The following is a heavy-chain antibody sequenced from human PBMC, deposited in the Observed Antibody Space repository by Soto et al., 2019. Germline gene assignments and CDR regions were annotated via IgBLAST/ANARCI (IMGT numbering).Heavy chain of an antibody. V-gene: IGHV3-7*01. CDR1: GFIFSSYW. J-gene: IGHJ4*02. D-gene: IGHD4-17*01. Sequence: GGSLRLSCAASGFIFSSYWINWVRQTPGKGLECVAAIRGDGSQRYYVDSVKGRFTISRDNAKNSVDLQMKSLRAEDTAVYYCVRDAQRGGDYDYWGQGTLVTVS. CDR3: VRDAQRGGDYDY. CDR2: IRGDGSQR.